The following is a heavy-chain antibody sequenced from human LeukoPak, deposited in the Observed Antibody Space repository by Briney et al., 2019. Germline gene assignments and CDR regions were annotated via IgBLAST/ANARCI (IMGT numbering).Heavy chain of an antibody. V-gene: IGHV3-30*18. Sequence: GGSLRLSCAASGFTFSSYGMHWVRQAPGKGLGWVAVISYDGRNKYYADSVKGRFTISRDNSKNTLYLQMNSLRAEDTAVYYCAKDLWTMVRGAFDYWGQGTLVTVSS. J-gene: IGHJ4*02. CDR2: ISYDGRNK. CDR1: GFTFSSYG. CDR3: AKDLWTMVRGAFDY. D-gene: IGHD3-10*01.